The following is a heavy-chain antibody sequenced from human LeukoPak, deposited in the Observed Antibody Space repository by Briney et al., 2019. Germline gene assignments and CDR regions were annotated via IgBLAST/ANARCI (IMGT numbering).Heavy chain of an antibody. D-gene: IGHD6-13*01. Sequence: GGTLRLSCAASGFTFSSYGMSWVRQAPGKGLEWVSAISGSGGSTYYADSVKGRFTISRDNSKNTLYLQMNSLRAEDTAVYYCAILPAIAAAGTDFDYWGQGTLVTVSS. J-gene: IGHJ4*02. V-gene: IGHV3-23*01. CDR2: ISGSGGST. CDR1: GFTFSSYG. CDR3: AILPAIAAAGTDFDY.